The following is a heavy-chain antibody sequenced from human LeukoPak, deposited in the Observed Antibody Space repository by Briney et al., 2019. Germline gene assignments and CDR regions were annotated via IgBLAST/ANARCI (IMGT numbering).Heavy chain of an antibody. Sequence: SGGSLRLSCAASGFTFTNYAMSWVRQAPGKGLEWVAVISYDGSNKYYADSVKGRFTISRDNSKNTLYLQMNSLRAEDTAVYYCARDDCSSTSCYYYYGMDVWGQGTTVTVSS. D-gene: IGHD2-2*01. V-gene: IGHV3-30-3*01. CDR3: ARDDCSSTSCYYYYGMDV. J-gene: IGHJ6*02. CDR1: GFTFTNYA. CDR2: ISYDGSNK.